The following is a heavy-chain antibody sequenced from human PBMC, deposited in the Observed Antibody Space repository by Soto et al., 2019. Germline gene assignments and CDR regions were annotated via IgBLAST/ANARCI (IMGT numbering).Heavy chain of an antibody. CDR1: EFDFISYG. D-gene: IGHD3-10*01. CDR2: SSYDGRET. J-gene: IGHJ4*02. Sequence: QPGGSLRLSCAASEFDFISYGIHWVRQAPGKGLEWVAASSYDGRETFYADSAKGRFTVSKEMSKNTAFLQMNALRHEDTAVYFCARDSGWPILNFDNWGQGTPVTVSS. V-gene: IGHV3-30*03. CDR3: ARDSGWPILNFDN.